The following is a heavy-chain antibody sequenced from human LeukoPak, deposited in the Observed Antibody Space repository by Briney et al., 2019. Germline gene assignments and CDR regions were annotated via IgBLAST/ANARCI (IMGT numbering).Heavy chain of an antibody. Sequence: PSETLSLTCTVSGGSISSYYWSWIRQPPGKGLEWIGSIYYSGSTYYNPSLKSRVTISVDTSKNQFSLKLSSVTAADTAVYSCARSIGYYWFDPWGQGTLVTVSS. J-gene: IGHJ5*02. CDR2: IYYSGST. D-gene: IGHD3-16*01. CDR1: GGSISSYY. V-gene: IGHV4-39*07. CDR3: ARSIGYYWFDP.